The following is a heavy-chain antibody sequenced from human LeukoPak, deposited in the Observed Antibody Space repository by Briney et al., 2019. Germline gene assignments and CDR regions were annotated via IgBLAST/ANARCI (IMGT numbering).Heavy chain of an antibody. CDR2: IYHSGST. CDR1: GGSISSGGYS. CDR3: ARGMWGDYPPTFDP. J-gene: IGHJ5*02. V-gene: IGHV4-30-2*01. D-gene: IGHD4-17*01. Sequence: ASETLSLTCAVSGGSISSGGYSWSWIRQPPGKGLEWIGYIYHSGSTYYNPSLKSRVTISVDRSKNQFSLKLSSVTAADTAVYYCARGMWGDYPPTFDPWGQGTLVTVSS.